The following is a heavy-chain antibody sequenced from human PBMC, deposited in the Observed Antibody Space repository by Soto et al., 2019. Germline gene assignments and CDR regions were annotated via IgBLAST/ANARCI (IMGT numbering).Heavy chain of an antibody. CDR2: IIPIFGTA. V-gene: IGHV1-69*12. CDR3: ATVGRVYSSGPRFYFEC. D-gene: IGHD5-18*01. J-gene: IGHJ4*02. Sequence: QVQLVQSGAEVKKPGSSVKVTCKASGGTFSSNAISWVRQAPGQGLEWMGGIIPIFGTAHYAQKFQGRVTITAYESTSTASIELSSLKSEDTDIYYCATVGRVYSSGPRFYFECWGQGTLVTVSS. CDR1: GGTFSSNA.